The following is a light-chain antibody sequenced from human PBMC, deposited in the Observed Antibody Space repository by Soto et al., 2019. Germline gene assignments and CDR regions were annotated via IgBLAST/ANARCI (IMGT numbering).Light chain of an antibody. J-gene: IGKJ3*01. V-gene: IGKV2-28*01. Sequence: DIVMTQSPLSLPVTPGEPASISCRSSQSLLHSNGYNYLDWYLQKPGQSPHLLIYLGSNRASGVPDRFSGSGSGRDFTLKISRVEAEYVGIYYCMQALQTPSFGPGTKVDIK. CDR3: MQALQTPS. CDR2: LGS. CDR1: QSLLHSNGYNY.